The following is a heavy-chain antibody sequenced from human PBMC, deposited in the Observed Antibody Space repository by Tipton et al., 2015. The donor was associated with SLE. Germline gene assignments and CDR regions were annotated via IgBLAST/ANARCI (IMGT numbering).Heavy chain of an antibody. Sequence: SPRLSCAASGFTFSSYAMSWVRQAPGKGLEWVSAISGSGGSTYYADSVKGRFTISRDNSKNTLYLQMNSLRAEDTAVYYCAKDALGYYDSSGYYWYFDLWGQGTMVTVSS. V-gene: IGHV3-23*01. CDR3: AKDALGYYDSSGYYWYFDL. J-gene: IGHJ3*01. D-gene: IGHD3-22*01. CDR2: ISGSGGST. CDR1: GFTFSSYA.